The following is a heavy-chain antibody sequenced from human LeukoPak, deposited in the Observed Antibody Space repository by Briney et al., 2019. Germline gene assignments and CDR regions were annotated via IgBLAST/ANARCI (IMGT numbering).Heavy chain of an antibody. V-gene: IGHV1-69*05. CDR2: IIPIFGTA. CDR1: GGTFSSYA. Sequence: SVKVSCKASGGTFSSYAISWVRQAPGQGLEWMGGIIPIFGTANYAQKFQGRVTITTDESTSTAYMELSSLRSEDTAVDFCAREQRGGRSGSLGGLFASYYTYYYMDVWGRGTTVTVSS. CDR3: AREQRGGRSGSLGGLFASYYTYYYMDV. J-gene: IGHJ6*03. D-gene: IGHD3-16*01.